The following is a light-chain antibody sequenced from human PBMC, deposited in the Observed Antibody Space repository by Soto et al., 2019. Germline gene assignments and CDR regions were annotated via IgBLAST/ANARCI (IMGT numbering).Light chain of an antibody. CDR1: QAVTDIL. CDR2: GAS. J-gene: IGKJ1*01. Sequence: EICLTQSPGSLSLSPGERATLSCRASQAVTDILLAWYQQKPGQAPRLLIYGASNRAAGIPDRFSGSGSGTDFTLAIRRLEPEDFAVYYCQQYGSSYPWTFGHGTKVDIK. CDR3: QQYGSSYPWT. V-gene: IGKV3-20*01.